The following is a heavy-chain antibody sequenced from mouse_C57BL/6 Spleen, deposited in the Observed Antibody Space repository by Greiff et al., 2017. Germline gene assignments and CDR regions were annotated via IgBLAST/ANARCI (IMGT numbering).Heavy chain of an antibody. CDR1: GYTFTSYW. Sequence: VQLQQPGAELVKPGASVKMSCKASGYTFTSYWITWVKQRPGQGLEWIGDIYPGSGGTNYNEKFKGKATLTVDTSSSTAYMQLSSLTSEDSAVCYCAGKYYSSCGSLGYWGQGTTVTVSS. CDR2: IYPGSGGT. V-gene: IGHV1-55*01. J-gene: IGHJ2*01. CDR3: AGKYYSSCGSLGY. D-gene: IGHD1-1*01.